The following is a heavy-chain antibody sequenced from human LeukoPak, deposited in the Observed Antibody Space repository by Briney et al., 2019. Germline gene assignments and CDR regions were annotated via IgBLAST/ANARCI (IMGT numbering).Heavy chain of an antibody. CDR1: GFTFSSYA. Sequence: SGGSLRLSCAASGFTFSSYAMHWVRQAPGKGLEWVAVISYDGSNKYYADSVKGRFTISRDNSKNTLYLQMNSLRPEDTAVYYCAKRGGSYIGYFDYWGQGTLVTVSS. V-gene: IGHV3-30-3*02. J-gene: IGHJ4*02. D-gene: IGHD1-26*01. CDR3: AKRGGSYIGYFDY. CDR2: ISYDGSNK.